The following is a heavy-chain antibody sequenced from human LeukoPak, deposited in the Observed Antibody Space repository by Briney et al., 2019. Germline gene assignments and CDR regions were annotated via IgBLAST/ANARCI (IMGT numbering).Heavy chain of an antibody. D-gene: IGHD6-19*01. V-gene: IGHV4-4*07. J-gene: IGHJ4*02. Sequence: SQTLSLTCTLAAGSISSYYWSWIRHPAGKGLEWIGRIYGSGSTNYNPSLKSRVTMSVDTSKNQVSLKLSSVTAADTAVYYCARDASAVAGYFDYWGQGTLVNVSS. CDR2: IYGSGST. CDR1: AGSISSYY. CDR3: ARDASAVAGYFDY.